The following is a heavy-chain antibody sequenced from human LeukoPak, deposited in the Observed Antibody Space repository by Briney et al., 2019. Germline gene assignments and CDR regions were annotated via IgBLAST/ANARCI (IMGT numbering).Heavy chain of an antibody. CDR3: ARGGPNKYHWFDP. Sequence: SETLSLTCTVSGGSINSGSYYWSWTRQPPGKGLEWIGQIYYSGSTNYKPSLKSRVTISVDTSKNQFSLRLNSVTAADTAVYYCARGGPNKYHWFDPWGQGTLVTVSS. CDR1: GGSINSGSYY. J-gene: IGHJ5*02. CDR2: IYYSGST. D-gene: IGHD2-2*02. V-gene: IGHV4-61*01.